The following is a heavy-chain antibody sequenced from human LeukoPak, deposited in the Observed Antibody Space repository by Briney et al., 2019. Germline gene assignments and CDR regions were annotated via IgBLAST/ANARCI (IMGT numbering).Heavy chain of an antibody. CDR3: ASGYSSGWFYFDY. D-gene: IGHD6-19*01. J-gene: IGHJ4*02. Sequence: SETLSLTCTVSGGSVSSGSYYWSWIRQPPGKGLEWIGYIYYSGSTNYNPSLKSRVTISVDTSKNQFSLKLSSVTAADTAVYYCASGYSSGWFYFDYWGQGTLVTVSS. V-gene: IGHV4-61*01. CDR1: GGSVSSGSYY. CDR2: IYYSGST.